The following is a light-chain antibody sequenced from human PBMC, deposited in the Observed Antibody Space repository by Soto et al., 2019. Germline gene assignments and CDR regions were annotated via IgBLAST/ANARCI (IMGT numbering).Light chain of an antibody. V-gene: IGKV1-27*01. J-gene: IGKJ1*01. CDR2: SAS. CDR1: QGINNY. Sequence: DIQMTQSPSSLSASVGDSATITCRASQGINNYLAWYQQKPGKVPVLLIYSASTLKSGVPSRFSGRGAGTDFTLTISSLQPEDFATYYCQHYNSYSEAFGQGTKVDIK. CDR3: QHYNSYSEA.